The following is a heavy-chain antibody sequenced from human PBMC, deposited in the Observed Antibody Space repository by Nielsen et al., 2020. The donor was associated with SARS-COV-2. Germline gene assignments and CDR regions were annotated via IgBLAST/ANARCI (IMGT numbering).Heavy chain of an antibody. Sequence: WIRQPPGKGLEWIGYIYYSGSTYYNPSLKSRVTLSVDTSKNQFSLNLSSVTAADTAVYYCARDRSRGTTVVTGQYGLDAWGQGTTVPSP. D-gene: IGHD4-23*01. V-gene: IGHV4-30-4*01. CDR3: ARDRSRGTTVVTGQYGLDA. CDR2: IYYSGST. J-gene: IGHJ6*02.